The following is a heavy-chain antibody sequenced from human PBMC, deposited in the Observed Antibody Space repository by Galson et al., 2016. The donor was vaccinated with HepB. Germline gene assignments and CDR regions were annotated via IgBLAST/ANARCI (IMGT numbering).Heavy chain of an antibody. D-gene: IGHD4-23*01. CDR2: IKWNGGSP. V-gene: IGHV3-20*04. Sequence: SLRLSCAASGFTFHGHGMDWVRQAPGKGLGWVCSIKWNGGSPAYADSVKGRFTISRDNAKSSLYLQMNSLRAEDTALYFCARESGNFDAGYIYLDYWGQGTLVTASS. J-gene: IGHJ4*02. CDR3: ARESGNFDAGYIYLDY. CDR1: GFTFHGHG.